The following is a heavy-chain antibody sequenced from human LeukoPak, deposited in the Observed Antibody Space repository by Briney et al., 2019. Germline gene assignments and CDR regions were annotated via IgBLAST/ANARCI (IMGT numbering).Heavy chain of an antibody. Sequence: SETLSLTCTVPGGSISSYYWSWIRQPPGKGLEWIGYIYYSGSTNYNPSLKSRVTISVDTSKNQFSLKLSSVTAADTAVYYCARAKQWLIPFFDYWGQGTLVAVSS. V-gene: IGHV4-59*01. CDR1: GGSISSYY. CDR2: IYYSGST. CDR3: ARAKQWLIPFFDY. J-gene: IGHJ4*02. D-gene: IGHD6-19*01.